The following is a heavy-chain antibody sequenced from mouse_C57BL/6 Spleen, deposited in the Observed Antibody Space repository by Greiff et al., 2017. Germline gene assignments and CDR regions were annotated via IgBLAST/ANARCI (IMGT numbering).Heavy chain of an antibody. CDR2: IDPETGGT. CDR1: GYTFTDYE. D-gene: IGHD3-2*02. V-gene: IGHV1-15*01. Sequence: QVQLQQSGAELVRPGASVTLSCTASGYTFTDYEMHWVKQTPVHGLEWIGAIDPETGGTAYNQKFKGKAILTADKSSSTAYMELRSLTSEDSAVYYCTSEGAQATQFACWGQGTLVTVSA. J-gene: IGHJ3*01. CDR3: TSEGAQATQFAC.